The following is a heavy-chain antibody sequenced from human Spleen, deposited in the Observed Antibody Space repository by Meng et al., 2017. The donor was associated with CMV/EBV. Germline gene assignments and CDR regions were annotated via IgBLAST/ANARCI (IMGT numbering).Heavy chain of an antibody. Sequence: FTGYYMHWVRQAPGQGLEWMGWINPNSGGTNYAQKFQGRVTMTRDTSISTAYMELSRLRSDDTAVYYCARATKNRVLFVLVPAAADYWGQGTLVTVSS. CDR1: FTGYY. J-gene: IGHJ4*02. V-gene: IGHV1-2*02. D-gene: IGHD2-2*01. CDR3: ARATKNRVLFVLVPAAADY. CDR2: INPNSGGT.